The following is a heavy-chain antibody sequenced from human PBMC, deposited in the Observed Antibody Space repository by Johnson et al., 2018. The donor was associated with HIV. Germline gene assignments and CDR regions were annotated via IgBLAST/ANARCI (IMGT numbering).Heavy chain of an antibody. Sequence: VQLVESGGGVVQPGGSLRLSCAASGFTFDDYGMSWVRQAPGQGLEWVSLISWVGTSTYYADSVKGRITISSDNSKNTLYLQMNSLIAEDTALYYCAKEGTTIELDIWGQGTMVTVSS. J-gene: IGHJ3*02. CDR2: ISWVGTST. D-gene: IGHD2-21*02. V-gene: IGHV3-20*04. CDR1: GFTFDDYG. CDR3: AKEGTTIELDI.